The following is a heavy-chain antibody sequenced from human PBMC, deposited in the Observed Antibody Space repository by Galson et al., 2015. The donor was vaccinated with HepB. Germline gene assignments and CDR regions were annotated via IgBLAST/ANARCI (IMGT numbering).Heavy chain of an antibody. J-gene: IGHJ6*02. V-gene: IGHV4-34*01. CDR2: VNHSGST. CDR1: GGSFSGSY. Sequence: SETLSLTCAVYGGSFSGSYWSWIRQPPGKGLEWIGEVNHSGSTNYNPSLKSRATLSVDTSKNQFSLKLTSVTAADTAVYYCARGFGNSFGYGYYYDGMDVWGQGTTVTVSS. CDR3: ARGFGNSFGYGYYYDGMDV. D-gene: IGHD5-18*01.